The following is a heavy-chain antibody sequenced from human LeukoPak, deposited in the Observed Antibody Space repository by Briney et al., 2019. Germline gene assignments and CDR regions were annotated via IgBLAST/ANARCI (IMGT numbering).Heavy chain of an antibody. CDR1: GGSFSGYY. Sequence: SETLSLTCAVYGGSFSGYYWSWIRQPPGKGLEWIGEINHSGSTNYNPSLKSRVTMSVDTSKNQFSLKLSSVTAADTAVYYCARDKSVRGYYLRDPGWFAFDIWGQGTMVTVSS. CDR2: INHSGST. D-gene: IGHD1-26*01. CDR3: ARDKSVRGYYLRDPGWFAFDI. J-gene: IGHJ3*02. V-gene: IGHV4-34*01.